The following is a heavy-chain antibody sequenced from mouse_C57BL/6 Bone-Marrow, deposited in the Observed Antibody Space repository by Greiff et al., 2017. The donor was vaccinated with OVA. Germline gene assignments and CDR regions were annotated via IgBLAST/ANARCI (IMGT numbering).Heavy chain of an antibody. Sequence: QVQLQQPGAELVKPGASVKLSCKASGYTFTSYWMHWVKQRPGQGLEWIGMIHPNSGSTNYNEKFKSKATLTVDKSSSTAYMQLSSLTSEDSAVFYCASYYEYPGWFAYWGQGTLVTVSA. J-gene: IGHJ3*01. CDR2: IHPNSGST. CDR3: ASYYEYPGWFAY. D-gene: IGHD2-4*01. CDR1: GYTFTSYW. V-gene: IGHV1-64*01.